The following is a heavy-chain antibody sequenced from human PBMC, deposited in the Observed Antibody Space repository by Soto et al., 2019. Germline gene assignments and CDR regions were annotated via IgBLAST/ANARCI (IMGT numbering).Heavy chain of an antibody. CDR2: ISAYNGNT. V-gene: IGHV1-18*01. Sequence: QVQLVPSGSEVKKPGASVKVSCKASGYTFTSYGISWVRQAPGQGLEWMGWISAYNGNTNYAQKLQGRVTMTTDTSTSTAYRELRSLRSDDTAVYYCARDGRYFDWLPASNFDYWGQGTLVTVSS. CDR3: ARDGRYFDWLPASNFDY. D-gene: IGHD3-9*01. J-gene: IGHJ4*02. CDR1: GYTFTSYG.